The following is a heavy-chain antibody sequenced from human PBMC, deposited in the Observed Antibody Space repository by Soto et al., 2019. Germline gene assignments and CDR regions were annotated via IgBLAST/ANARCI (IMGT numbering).Heavy chain of an antibody. CDR1: GGSISSGGYY. Sequence: QVQLQESGPGLVKPSQTLSLTCTVSGGSISSGGYYWSWIRQHPGKGLEWIGYIYYSGSTYYNPSIKSRVTISVYTSKNQFSLKLSSVTAADTAVYYCARGGIVVVVAARDAFDIWGQGTMVTVSS. V-gene: IGHV4-31*03. D-gene: IGHD2-15*01. CDR3: ARGGIVVVVAARDAFDI. CDR2: IYYSGST. J-gene: IGHJ3*02.